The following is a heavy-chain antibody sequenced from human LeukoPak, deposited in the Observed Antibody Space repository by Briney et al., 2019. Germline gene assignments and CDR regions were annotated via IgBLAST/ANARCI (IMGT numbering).Heavy chain of an antibody. CDR1: GFTFSSYA. CDR2: ISGSGGST. Sequence: GGALRLSCAASGFTFSSYAMSWVRQAPGKGLEWVSAISGSGGSTYYADSVKGRFTISRDNSKNTLYLQMNSLRAEDTAVYYCAKDGVWFGEFPFDYWGQGTLVTVSS. V-gene: IGHV3-23*01. J-gene: IGHJ4*02. CDR3: AKDGVWFGEFPFDY. D-gene: IGHD3-10*01.